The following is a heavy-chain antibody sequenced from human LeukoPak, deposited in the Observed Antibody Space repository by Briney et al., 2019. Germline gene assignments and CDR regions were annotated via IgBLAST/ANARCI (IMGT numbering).Heavy chain of an antibody. D-gene: IGHD3-22*01. Sequence: SETLSLTCTVSGGSISSSSYYWGWIRQPPGKGLEWIGSIYYSGSTYYNPSLKSRVTISVDTSKNQFSLKLSSVTAADTAVYSCARHRMYYYDSSGRGVADAFDIWGQGTMVTVSS. V-gene: IGHV4-39*01. CDR3: ARHRMYYYDSSGRGVADAFDI. J-gene: IGHJ3*02. CDR1: GGSISSSSYY. CDR2: IYYSGST.